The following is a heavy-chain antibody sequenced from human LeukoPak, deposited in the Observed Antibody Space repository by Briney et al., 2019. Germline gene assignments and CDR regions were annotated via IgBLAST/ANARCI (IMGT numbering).Heavy chain of an antibody. CDR2: IYYSGST. CDR1: GGSISSYY. CDR3: ARDRVGATSADYYYGMDV. J-gene: IGHJ6*02. D-gene: IGHD1-26*01. Sequence: SETLSLTCTVSGGSISSYYWSWIRQPPGKGLEWIGYIYYSGSTNYNPALKSRVTISVDTSKNQFSLKLSSVTAADTAVYYCARDRVGATSADYYYGMDVWGQGTTVTVSS. V-gene: IGHV4-59*01.